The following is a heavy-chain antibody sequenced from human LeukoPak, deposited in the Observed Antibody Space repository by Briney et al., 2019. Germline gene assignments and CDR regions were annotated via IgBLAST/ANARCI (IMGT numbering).Heavy chain of an antibody. CDR1: GFSFSSYG. CDR2: ISSSGSST. V-gene: IGHV3-23*01. CDR3: AEITMIRGFDY. D-gene: IGHD3-10*01. Sequence: GGSLRLSCAASGFSFSSYGMSWVRQAPGKGLEWVSSISSSGSSTYYADSVKGRFTISRDNSKNTVYQQMNSLRAEDTAVYYCAEITMIRGFDYWGQGTLVTVSS. J-gene: IGHJ4*02.